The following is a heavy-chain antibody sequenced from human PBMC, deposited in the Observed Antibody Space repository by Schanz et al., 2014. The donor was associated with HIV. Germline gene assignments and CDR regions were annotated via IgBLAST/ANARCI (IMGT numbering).Heavy chain of an antibody. CDR1: GYTFTNYA. CDR3: ARGSCSGGTCYSGDH. CDR2: ISNYIGNT. D-gene: IGHD2-15*01. Sequence: QVQLVQSGAEVKKPGASVTVSCKASGYTFTNYAINWVRQAPGQGLEWMGWISNYIGNTDYAQNLQGRVTMTADTCTNMAYMELSSLTSDDTAVYYCARGSCSGGTCYSGDHWGQGTLVTVSA. V-gene: IGHV1-18*01. J-gene: IGHJ4*02.